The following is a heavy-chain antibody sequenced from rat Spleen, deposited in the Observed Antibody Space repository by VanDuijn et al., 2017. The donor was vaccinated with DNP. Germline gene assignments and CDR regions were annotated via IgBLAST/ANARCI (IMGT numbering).Heavy chain of an antibody. D-gene: IGHD1-11*01. CDR2: IWMSGAT. CDR3: ARVERAYYWYYDL. CDR1: GFSVSSNS. V-gene: IGHV2-1*01. Sequence: QVQLKESGPGLVQPSQTLSLTCTVSGFSVSSNSIHWVRQPPGKGLEWVGAIWMSGATDYNSVLKSRLSISRDSSKDQVFLEMNSLQIEDAAVYFCARVERAYYWYYDLWGPGTMVTVSS. J-gene: IGHJ1*01.